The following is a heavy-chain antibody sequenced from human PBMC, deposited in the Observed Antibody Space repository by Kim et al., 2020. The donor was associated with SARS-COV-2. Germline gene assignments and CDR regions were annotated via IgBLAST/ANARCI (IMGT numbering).Heavy chain of an antibody. CDR3: ARHSPKQLIAVALILVFD. CDR1: GGSISSYY. CDR2: IYYSGST. Sequence: SETLSLTCTVSGGSISSYYWSWIRQPPGKGLEWIGNIYYSGSTNYNPSLKSRVTISVDTSKNQFTMKLSSVTAADTAVYYCARHSPKQLIAVALILVFD. V-gene: IGHV4-59*08. J-gene: IGHJ4*01. D-gene: IGHD6-19*01.